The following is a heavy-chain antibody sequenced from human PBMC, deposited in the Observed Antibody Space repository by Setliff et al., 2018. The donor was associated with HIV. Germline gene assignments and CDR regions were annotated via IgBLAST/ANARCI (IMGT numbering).Heavy chain of an antibody. CDR2: AYYIGST. D-gene: IGHD2-21*01. V-gene: IGHV4-39*01. J-gene: IGHJ6*03. CDR3: ARQVWLSDNHYYYYMDV. Sequence: SETLSLTCTLSGGSINNSDCNWAWIRQSPGKGLEWIASAYYIGSTYYSSLKSRAAISVDTSKNRFSLRLSSVTAADTAIYYCARQVWLSDNHYYYYMDVWGKGTMVTVS. CDR1: GGSINNSDCN.